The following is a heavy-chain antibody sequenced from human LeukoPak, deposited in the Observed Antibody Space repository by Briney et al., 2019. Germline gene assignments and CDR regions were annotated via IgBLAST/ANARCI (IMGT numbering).Heavy chain of an antibody. D-gene: IGHD1-26*01. CDR2: IFATGRT. Sequence: SETLSLTCTVSGGSLNNNYRSWIRQPAGKGLEWIGRIFATGRTNYDPSLMSRVTMSVDTSKNQFSLRLTSVTAADTAVYYCARENSGSYREFDSWGQGTLVTVSS. V-gene: IGHV4-4*07. J-gene: IGHJ4*02. CDR3: ARENSGSYREFDS. CDR1: GGSLNNNY.